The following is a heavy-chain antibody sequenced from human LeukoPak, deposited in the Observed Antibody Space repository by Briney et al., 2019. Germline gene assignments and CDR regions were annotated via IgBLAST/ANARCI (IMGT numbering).Heavy chain of an antibody. CDR1: GDSISSYY. D-gene: IGHD3-3*01. CDR3: AREVSIFGVLTIDY. J-gene: IGHJ4*02. V-gene: IGHV4-4*07. Sequence: SETLSLTCTVSGDSISSYYWSWIRQPAGKGLEWIGRIYTSGSTNYNPSLKSRVTMSVDTSKNQFSLKLSSVTAADTAVYYCAREVSIFGVLTIDYWGQGTLVTVSS. CDR2: IYTSGST.